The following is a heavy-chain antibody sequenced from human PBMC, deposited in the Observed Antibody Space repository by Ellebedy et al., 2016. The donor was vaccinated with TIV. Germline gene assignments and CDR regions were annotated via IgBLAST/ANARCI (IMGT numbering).Heavy chain of an antibody. J-gene: IGHJ4*02. CDR3: AKKYHYDSGTYLFHFDY. CDR2: ISGGDSST. Sequence: PGGSLRLSCAASGFTFSHFAMSWVRQAPGKGLEWVSTISGGDSSTYYAASVKGRFTISRDNSKNTLYLQMNRLGAEDTAVYFCAKKYHYDSGTYLFHFDYWGLGTLVTVSS. D-gene: IGHD3-10*01. CDR1: GFTFSHFA. V-gene: IGHV3-23*01.